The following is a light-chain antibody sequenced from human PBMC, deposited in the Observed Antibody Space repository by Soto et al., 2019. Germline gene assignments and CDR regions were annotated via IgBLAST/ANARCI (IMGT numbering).Light chain of an antibody. CDR1: QSVNNNY. Sequence: EIVLMQSPGTLSLSPGEGATLSCRASQSVNNNYLAWYQQKPGQAPTVIIFDTFRRATGVPDRFSGSWSGTDFTLTISRLEPEDVAVYYCQQYGSSQFTFGPGTKVHVK. CDR3: QQYGSSQFT. V-gene: IGKV3-20*01. CDR2: DTF. J-gene: IGKJ3*01.